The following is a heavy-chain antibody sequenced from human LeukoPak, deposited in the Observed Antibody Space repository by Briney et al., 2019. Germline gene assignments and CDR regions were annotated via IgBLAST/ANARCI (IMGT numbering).Heavy chain of an antibody. Sequence: GGSLRLSCAASAFTFSNYAMSWVRQAPGKGLEWVSDISGSGGSTYYADSVKGRLTISRDNSKNTLYLQMNGLRAEDTAVYYCAKGGDDYTTYYYMDVWGKGTTVTVSS. CDR2: ISGSGGST. CDR1: AFTFSNYA. V-gene: IGHV3-23*01. CDR3: AKGGDDYTTYYYMDV. J-gene: IGHJ6*03. D-gene: IGHD4-11*01.